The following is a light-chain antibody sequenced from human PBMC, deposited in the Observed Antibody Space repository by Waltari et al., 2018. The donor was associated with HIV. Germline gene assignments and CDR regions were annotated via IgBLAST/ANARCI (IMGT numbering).Light chain of an antibody. CDR2: AGS. Sequence: DIQMTQYPSSLSASVGDRVTITCRASQSITNYLNWYQQKPGKAPRLLIFAGSSLQSGVTARFSGSGSGTDCTLTITSLQAEDFATYDCQQSYSTPRTFGQGTKLDIK. CDR1: QSITNY. J-gene: IGKJ2*01. V-gene: IGKV1-39*01. CDR3: QQSYSTPRT.